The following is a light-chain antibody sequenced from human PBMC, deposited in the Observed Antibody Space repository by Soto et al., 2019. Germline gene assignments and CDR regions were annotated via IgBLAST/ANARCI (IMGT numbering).Light chain of an antibody. CDR2: DVS. J-gene: IGLJ1*01. CDR3: SSYTSSSTYV. CDR1: SGDVGGYNY. V-gene: IGLV2-14*01. Sequence: QSALTQPASVSGSPGQSTTISCTGSSGDVGGYNYVSWYQQYPGQAPKLMIYDVSNRPSGVSDRFSGSKSGNTASLTISGLQAEDEADYYCSSYTSSSTYVFGTGTKVTVL.